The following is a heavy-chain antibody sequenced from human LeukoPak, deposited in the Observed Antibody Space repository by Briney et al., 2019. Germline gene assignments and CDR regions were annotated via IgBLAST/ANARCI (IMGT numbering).Heavy chain of an antibody. CDR2: IRYDGSDK. J-gene: IGHJ4*02. D-gene: IGHD1-26*01. CDR1: GFIFRNYG. Sequence: PGGSLKLSCATSGFIFRNYGIHWVRQAPGKGLEWVAVIRYDGSDKYYADSVKGRFTISRDNSKNKVYLQMNSLRAEDTAVYYCAKDAWEVGADSEIDYWGQGTLVTVSS. CDR3: AKDAWEVGADSEIDY. V-gene: IGHV3-30*02.